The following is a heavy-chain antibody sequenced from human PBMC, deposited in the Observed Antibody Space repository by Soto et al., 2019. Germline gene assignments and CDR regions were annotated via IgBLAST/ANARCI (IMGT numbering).Heavy chain of an antibody. D-gene: IGHD3-3*01. J-gene: IGHJ3*02. CDR2: INPATGAA. CDR3: ARGGGVGVAGSAAFEM. Sequence: QLHLVQSGAVVKKPGASVTVSCSASGYPVTAYYMHWVRQAPGRGLEWMGGINPATGAAKYTQTFQGRGTMTRDTSTSTVLMELCGLTTEDTAVFSCARGGGVGVAGSAAFEMWGQGTLDTGSS. CDR1: GYPVTAYY. V-gene: IGHV1-2*02.